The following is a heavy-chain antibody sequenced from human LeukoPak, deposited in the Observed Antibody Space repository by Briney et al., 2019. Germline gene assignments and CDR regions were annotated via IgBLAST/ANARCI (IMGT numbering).Heavy chain of an antibody. CDR2: INPNSGGT. CDR3: AREKLVAAAGTWLVKDY. CDR1: GYTFTGYY. Sequence: GASVKVSCKASGYTFTGYYMHWVRQAPGQGPEWMGRINPNSGGTNYAQKFQGRVTMTRDTSISTAYMELSRLRSDDTAVYYCAREKLVAAAGTWLVKDYWGQGTLVTVSS. J-gene: IGHJ4*02. D-gene: IGHD6-13*01. V-gene: IGHV1-2*06.